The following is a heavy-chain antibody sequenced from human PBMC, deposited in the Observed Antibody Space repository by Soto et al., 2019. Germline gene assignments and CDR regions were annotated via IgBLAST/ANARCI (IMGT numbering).Heavy chain of an antibody. CDR3: TTATPIYDILTGTRMVPPGTVDY. CDR1: GFTFSNVL. J-gene: IGHJ4*02. D-gene: IGHD3-9*01. CDR2: IKSKTDGGTT. Sequence: GGSLRLSCASAGFTFSNVLVNLVRQAPGKGLEWVGRIKSKTDGGTTDYAAPVKGRFTISRDDSKNTLYLQMNSLKTEDTAVYYCTTATPIYDILTGTRMVPPGTVDYWGQGTLVTVSS. V-gene: IGHV3-15*07.